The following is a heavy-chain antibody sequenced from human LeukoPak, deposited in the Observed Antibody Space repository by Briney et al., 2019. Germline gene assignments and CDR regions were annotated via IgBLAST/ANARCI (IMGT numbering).Heavy chain of an antibody. Sequence: GGSLRLSCAASGLTFSSYWMSWVRQAPGKGLEWVANIKQDGSEKYYVDSVKGRFIISRDNAKNSLYLQMNSLRAEDTAVYYCARVPGTEAFDIWGQGTMVTVSS. CDR1: GLTFSSYW. CDR2: IKQDGSEK. V-gene: IGHV3-7*04. CDR3: ARVPGTEAFDI. J-gene: IGHJ3*02.